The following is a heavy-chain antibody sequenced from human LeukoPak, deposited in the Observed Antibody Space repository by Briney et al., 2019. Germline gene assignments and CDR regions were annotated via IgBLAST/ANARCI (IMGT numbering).Heavy chain of an antibody. J-gene: IGHJ6*03. CDR2: VYAGDVYAGDGT. CDR3: ARIKNILTDQGAYFYYYYMDV. CDR1: GLTVSSNY. V-gene: IGHV3-NL1*01. Sequence: GGSLRLSCAASGLTVSSNYMTWVRQAPGKGLEWVAVVYAGDVYAGDGTYYAESVKGRFTISRDNFKNTLYLQMNSLRAEDTAVYYCARIKNILTDQGAYFYYYYMDVWGKGTTVTVSS. D-gene: IGHD3-9*01.